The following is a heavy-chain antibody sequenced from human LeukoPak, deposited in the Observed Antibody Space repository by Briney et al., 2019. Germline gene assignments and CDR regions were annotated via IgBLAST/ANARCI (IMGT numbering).Heavy chain of an antibody. J-gene: IGHJ5*01. D-gene: IGHD6-13*01. CDR3: ARVGGRSSSWFGY. CDR2: INHSGST. Sequence: RTSETLSLTCAVYGGSLSGYYWSWIRQPPGKGLEWIGEINHSGSTNYNPSLKSRVTISVDTSKNQFSLKLSSVTAADTAVYYCARVGGRSSSWFGYWGQGTLVTVSS. CDR1: GGSLSGYY. V-gene: IGHV4-34*01.